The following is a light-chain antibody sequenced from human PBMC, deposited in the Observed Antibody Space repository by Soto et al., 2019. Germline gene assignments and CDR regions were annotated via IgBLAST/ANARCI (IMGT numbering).Light chain of an antibody. V-gene: IGKV3-11*01. CDR1: QSVSSY. J-gene: IGKJ1*01. Sequence: EIVLTQSPATLSLSPGERATLSCRASQSVSSYLAWYQQKPGQAPRLLIYDASDRATGIPARFSGSRSGTDFTLTISSLEPEDFAVYYCQQRGDWPWTFGQGTKVDIK. CDR2: DAS. CDR3: QQRGDWPWT.